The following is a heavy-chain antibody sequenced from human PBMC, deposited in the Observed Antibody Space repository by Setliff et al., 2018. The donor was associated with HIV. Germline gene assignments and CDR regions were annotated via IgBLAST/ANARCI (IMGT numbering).Heavy chain of an antibody. CDR2: ISAYNGNT. J-gene: IGHJ4*03. Sequence: GASVKVSCKASGGTFSSYAISWVRQAPGQGLEWMGWISAYNGNTNYAHNLQGRVTMTTDTSTSTVYMELSSLRSEDTAVYYCARPRLSRIAAAAPDYWGQGTMVTVSS. CDR1: GGTFSSYA. D-gene: IGHD6-13*01. CDR3: ARPRLSRIAAAAPDY. V-gene: IGHV1-18*01.